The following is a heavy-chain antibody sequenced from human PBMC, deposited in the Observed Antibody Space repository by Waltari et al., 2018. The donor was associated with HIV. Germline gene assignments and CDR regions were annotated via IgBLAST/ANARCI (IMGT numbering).Heavy chain of an antibody. V-gene: IGHV4-34*02. J-gene: IGHJ6*02. D-gene: IGHD3-3*01. Sequence: QVKLQQWGAGQVKPSETLSLTCLVSGGSLSGSFWAWIRQTPEKGLEWIGEVDQSGGANLNPFVKPRATISLDPFRSPFALKLRSVTAAVTAVYFCARGPRVRLFRGLPFYYSALDVWGQGNTVIVSS. CDR1: GGSLSGSF. CDR3: ARGPRVRLFRGLPFYYSALDV. CDR2: VDQSGGA.